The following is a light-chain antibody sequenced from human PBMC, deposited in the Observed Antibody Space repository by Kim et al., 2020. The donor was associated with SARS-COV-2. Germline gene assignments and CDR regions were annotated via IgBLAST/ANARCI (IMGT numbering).Light chain of an antibody. CDR3: QAGDSSTAVV. CDR2: QDS. V-gene: IGLV3-1*01. CDR1: NWGNKY. Sequence: SPGQTASITVSGDNWGNKYTSWYQQKPGQSPVLVMYQDSKRPSGIPERFFGTNSGNAATLTISGTQANDEADYYCQAGDSSTAVVFGGGTQLTVL. J-gene: IGLJ2*01.